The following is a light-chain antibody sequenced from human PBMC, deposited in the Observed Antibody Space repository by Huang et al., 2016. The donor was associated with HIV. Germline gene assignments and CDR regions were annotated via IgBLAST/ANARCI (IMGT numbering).Light chain of an antibody. Sequence: DIVMTQSPDSITVSLREMAPISCKSSQSVLHSSNNKNYLAWYQQKPGQPPKVLIYWASTREAGVPDRFSGSGSGTDFTLTISSLQAEDVAVYFCHQYYSTPQTFGQGTKVEIK. CDR1: QSVLHSSNNKNY. CDR2: WAS. CDR3: HQYYSTPQT. V-gene: IGKV4-1*01. J-gene: IGKJ1*01.